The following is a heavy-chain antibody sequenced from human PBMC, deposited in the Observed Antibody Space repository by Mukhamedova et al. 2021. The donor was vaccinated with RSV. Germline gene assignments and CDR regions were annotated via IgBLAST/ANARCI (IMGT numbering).Heavy chain of an antibody. J-gene: IGHJ4*02. D-gene: IGHD2-15*01. V-gene: IGHV4-39*01. CDR2: GGTT. Sequence: GGTTYYNPSLRSRVTISVDTSKNQFSLKMTSVTAADTAVYYCARNKGHCDGVSCFPYDYWGQGILVTVSS. CDR3: ARNKGHCDGVSCFPYDY.